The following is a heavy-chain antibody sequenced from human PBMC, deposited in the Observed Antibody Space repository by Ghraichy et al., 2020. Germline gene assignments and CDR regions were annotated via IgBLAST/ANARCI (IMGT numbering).Heavy chain of an antibody. J-gene: IGHJ6*02. V-gene: IGHV1-2*02. CDR3: ARGSGWVSAYGMDV. Sequence: ASVKVSCKASGYTFTGYYMHWVRQAPGQGLEWMGWINPNSGGTNYAQKFQGRVTMTRDTSISTAYMELSRLRSDDTAVYYCARGSGWVSAYGMDVWGQGTTVTVSS. CDR2: INPNSGGT. CDR1: GYTFTGYY. D-gene: IGHD6-19*01.